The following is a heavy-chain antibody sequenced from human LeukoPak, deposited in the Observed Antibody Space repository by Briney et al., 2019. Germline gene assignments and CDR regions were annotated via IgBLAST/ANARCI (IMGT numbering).Heavy chain of an antibody. CDR3: ARVKAVAVTDWYFDL. CDR1: GYTFTSYG. J-gene: IGHJ2*01. Sequence: ASVKVSCKASGYTFTSYGISWVRQAPGQGLEWMGWISAYNGNTNYAQKLQGRVTMTTDTSTSTAYMELSSLRSEDTAVYYCARVKAVAVTDWYFDLWGRGTLVTVSS. V-gene: IGHV1-18*01. CDR2: ISAYNGNT. D-gene: IGHD6-19*01.